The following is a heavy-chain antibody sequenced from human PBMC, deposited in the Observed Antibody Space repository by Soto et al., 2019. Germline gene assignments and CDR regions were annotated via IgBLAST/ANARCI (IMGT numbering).Heavy chain of an antibody. Sequence: SETLSLTCTVSGGSVSSGSYYWSWIRQPPGKGLEWIGYIYYSGSTNYNPSLKSRVTISVDTSKNQFSLKLSSVTAADTAVYYCARDNHPLTTVTTRYYYYGMDVWGQGTTVTVSS. CDR3: ARDNHPLTTVTTRYYYYGMDV. V-gene: IGHV4-61*01. D-gene: IGHD4-17*01. CDR2: IYYSGST. J-gene: IGHJ6*02. CDR1: GGSVSSGSYY.